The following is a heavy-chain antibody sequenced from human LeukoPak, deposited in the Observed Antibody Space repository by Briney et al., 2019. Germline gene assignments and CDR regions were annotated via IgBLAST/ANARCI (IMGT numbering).Heavy chain of an antibody. D-gene: IGHD1-26*01. CDR1: GGSFSGYY. CDR3: ARVIAGATGAFDI. Sequence: PSVTLSLTCAVYGGSFSGYYWSWIRQPPGKGLEWIGEINHSGSTNYNPSLKSRVTISVDTSKNQFSLKLSSVTAADTAVYYCARVIAGATGAFDIWGQGTMVTVSS. CDR2: INHSGST. J-gene: IGHJ3*02. V-gene: IGHV4-34*01.